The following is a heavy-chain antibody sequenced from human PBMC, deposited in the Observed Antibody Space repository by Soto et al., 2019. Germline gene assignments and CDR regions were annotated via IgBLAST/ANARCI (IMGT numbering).Heavy chain of an antibody. D-gene: IGHD7-27*01. J-gene: IGHJ4*02. V-gene: IGHV3-48*02. CDR3: VRDHLWAFDN. CDR1: GFTFSSYS. Sequence: GGSLRLSCVASGFTFSSYSINWIRQAPGKGPEWVSWISPAGNSVDYTDSVKGRFTISRDNAENSLYLEMNSLRDEDTAVYYCVRDHLWAFDNWGQGALVTVSS. CDR2: ISPAGNSV.